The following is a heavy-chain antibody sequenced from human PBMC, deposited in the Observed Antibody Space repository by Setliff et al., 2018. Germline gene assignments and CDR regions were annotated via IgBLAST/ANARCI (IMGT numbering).Heavy chain of an antibody. CDR3: AKESGFWSGLSLDN. CDR1: GGSISSHY. D-gene: IGHD3-3*01. V-gene: IGHV4-59*11. Sequence: PSETLSLTCTVSGGSISSHYWSWIRQPPGKGLEWIGYIYYSGSTNYNPSLKSRVTISVDTSKNQFSLKLSSVTAADTALYYCAKESGFWSGLSLDNWGQGTLVTVSS. J-gene: IGHJ4*02. CDR2: IYYSGST.